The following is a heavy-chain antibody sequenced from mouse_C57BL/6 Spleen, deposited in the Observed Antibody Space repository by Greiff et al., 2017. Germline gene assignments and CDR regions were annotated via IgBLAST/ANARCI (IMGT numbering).Heavy chain of an antibody. CDR3: ARWGYFDV. CDR2: INYDGSST. CDR1: GFTFSDYY. V-gene: IGHV5-16*01. J-gene: IGHJ1*03. Sequence: DVKLVESEGGLVQPGSSMKLSCTASGFTFSDYYMAWVRQVPEKGLEWVANINYDGSSTYYLDSLKSRFIISRDNAKNILYLQMSSLKSEDTATYYCARWGYFDVWGTGTTVTVSS.